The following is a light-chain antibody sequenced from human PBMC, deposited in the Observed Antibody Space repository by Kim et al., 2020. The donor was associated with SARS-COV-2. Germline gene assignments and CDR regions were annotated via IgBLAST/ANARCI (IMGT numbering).Light chain of an antibody. CDR1: SSDVGSYDR. V-gene: IGLV2-18*02. CDR2: EVT. J-gene: IGLJ2*01. Sequence: HPVTIACTGTSSDVGSYDRVSWYQQSPGPAPKLLIYEVTKRPSGVPDRFSGSKSGNTASLTISGLQAEDETYYYCSSYRPTNTLIFGGGTQLTVL. CDR3: SSYRPTNTLI.